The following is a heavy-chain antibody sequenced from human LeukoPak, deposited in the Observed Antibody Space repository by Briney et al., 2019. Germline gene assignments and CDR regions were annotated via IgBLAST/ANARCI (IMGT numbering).Heavy chain of an antibody. CDR2: ISSSGSTI. D-gene: IGHD3-10*01. CDR3: AKRRGYYGSGDAFDI. J-gene: IGHJ3*02. V-gene: IGHV3-48*04. Sequence: GGSLRLSCAASGFTFSSYSMNWVRQAPGKGLEWVSYISSSGSTIYYADSVKGRFTISRDNAKNSLYLQMNSLRAEDTAVYYCAKRRGYYGSGDAFDIWGQGTMVTVSS. CDR1: GFTFSSYS.